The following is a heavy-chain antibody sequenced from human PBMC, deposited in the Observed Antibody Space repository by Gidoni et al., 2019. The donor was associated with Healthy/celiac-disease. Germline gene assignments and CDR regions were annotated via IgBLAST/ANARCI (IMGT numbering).Heavy chain of an antibody. Sequence: QVTLTESGPVLVKPTETLTLTCTVSGFSLSNARMGVSWIRQPPGKALEWLAHIFSNDEKSYSTTLKSKLNISKDTSKSQVVLTINNKDPVDTATYYCARNSIGGVPAVYYYYYYMDVWGKGTTVTVSS. D-gene: IGHD2-2*01. CDR2: IFSNDEK. V-gene: IGHV2-26*01. CDR1: GFSLSNARMG. J-gene: IGHJ6*03. CDR3: ARNSIGGVPAVYYYYYYMDV.